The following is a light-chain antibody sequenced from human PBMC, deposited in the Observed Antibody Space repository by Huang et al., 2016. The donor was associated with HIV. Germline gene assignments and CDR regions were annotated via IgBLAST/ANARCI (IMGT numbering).Light chain of an antibody. J-gene: IGKJ1*01. CDR1: QSVSSTC. CDR2: GAS. Sequence: EIVLTQSPGTLSLSPGERATLSCRASQSVSSTCLAWYHQKPGQAPRLLFYGASSRATGIPDRFSGSGSGTDFTLTISRLEPEDLAVYYCQQYDSSPWTFGQGTKVEIK. V-gene: IGKV3-20*01. CDR3: QQYDSSPWT.